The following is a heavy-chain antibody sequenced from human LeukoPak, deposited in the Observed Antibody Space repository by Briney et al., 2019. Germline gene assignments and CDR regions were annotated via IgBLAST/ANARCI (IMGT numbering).Heavy chain of an antibody. V-gene: IGHV1-2*02. Sequence: ASVKVSCKSSGYTFTGYYMHWVRQAPGQGLGWMGWINPKSGGTNYAQKFQGRVTMTRDTSISTAYMELSRLRSDDTAVYDCARGYCSGGSCYYYFDYWGQGTLVTVSS. J-gene: IGHJ4*02. CDR2: INPKSGGT. CDR1: GYTFTGYY. D-gene: IGHD2-15*01. CDR3: ARGYCSGGSCYYYFDY.